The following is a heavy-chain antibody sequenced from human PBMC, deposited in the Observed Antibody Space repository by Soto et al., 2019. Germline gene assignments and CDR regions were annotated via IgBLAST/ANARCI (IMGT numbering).Heavy chain of an antibody. V-gene: IGHV3-33*01. J-gene: IGHJ4*02. D-gene: IGHD6-19*01. Sequence: GGSLRLSCAASGFTFSSYGMHWVRQAPGKGLEWVAVIWYDGSNKYYADSVKGRFTISRDNSKNTLYLQMNSLRAEDTAVYYCARLSSGWSFDYWGQGTLVTVSS. CDR2: IWYDGSNK. CDR1: GFTFSSYG. CDR3: ARLSSGWSFDY.